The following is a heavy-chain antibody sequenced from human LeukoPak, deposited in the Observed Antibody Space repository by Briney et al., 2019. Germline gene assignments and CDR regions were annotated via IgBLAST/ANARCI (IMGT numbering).Heavy chain of an antibody. Sequence: LRLSCAASGFIVSSNYMSWVRQPPGKGLEWIGHIYYSGSTYYNPSLKSRVIISVDTSKNQFSLRLSSVTAADASVYYCARVDYGALFGFDIWGQGTVVTVSS. CDR1: GFIVSSNY. V-gene: IGHV4-30-4*08. D-gene: IGHD4-17*01. J-gene: IGHJ3*02. CDR3: ARVDYGALFGFDI. CDR2: IYYSGST.